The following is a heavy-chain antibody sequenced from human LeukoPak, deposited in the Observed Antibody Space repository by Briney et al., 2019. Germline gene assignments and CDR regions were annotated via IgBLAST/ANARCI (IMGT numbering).Heavy chain of an antibody. Sequence: SETLSLTCTVSGGSISSYYWSWIRQPAGKGLEWIGRIYTSGSTNYNPSLKSRVTMSVDTSKNQFSLKLSSVTAADTAVYYCARDKKEYYYYYYMDVWGKGTTVTISS. V-gene: IGHV4-4*07. CDR1: GGSISSYY. J-gene: IGHJ6*03. CDR2: IYTSGST. CDR3: ARDKKEYYYYYYMDV.